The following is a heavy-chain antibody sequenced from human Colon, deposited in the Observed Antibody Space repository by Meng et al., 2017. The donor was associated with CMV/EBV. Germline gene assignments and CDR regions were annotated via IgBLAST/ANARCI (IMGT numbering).Heavy chain of an antibody. D-gene: IGHD3-16*01. CDR3: VGHQGGPREGVRLV. CDR2: IDINGQNR. Sequence: GGSLRLSCAASGFTFSSYAMSWVRQAPGKGLVWLSFIDINGQNRYNVDIVKGRFTVSKDKSKNTVFLQMNSLKVEDTAVYFCVGHQGGPREGVRLVWGQGTLVTVSS. V-gene: IGHV3-23*05. J-gene: IGHJ4*02. CDR1: GFTFSSYA.